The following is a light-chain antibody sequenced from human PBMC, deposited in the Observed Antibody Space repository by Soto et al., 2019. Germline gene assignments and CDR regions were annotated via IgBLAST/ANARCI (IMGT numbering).Light chain of an antibody. CDR2: VAS. V-gene: IGKV1-12*01. J-gene: IGKJ1*01. CDR3: LQVYSLPRT. CDR1: QDIGGR. Sequence: DLQMTQSPSSVYAFVGDRITITGRASQDIGGRLAWFPQKPGKAPQYLIQVASMLQSGVPSRVSGSGSVTEFIITINNLQPEHVASYCCLQVYSLPRTFGLRNKVEI.